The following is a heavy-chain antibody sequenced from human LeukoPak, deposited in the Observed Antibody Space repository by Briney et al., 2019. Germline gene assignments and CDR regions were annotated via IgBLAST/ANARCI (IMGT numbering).Heavy chain of an antibody. CDR1: GFTFRSYE. CDR2: ISSSGSGI. Sequence: PGGSLRLSCAASGFTFRSYEMNWVRQAPGKGLEWVSYISSSGSGIHYADSVKGRFTISRDNAKNSLYLQMNSLRAEDTAVYYCAREIAVAGTTGDYDIWGQGTMVTVSS. J-gene: IGHJ3*02. D-gene: IGHD6-19*01. CDR3: AREIAVAGTTGDYDI. V-gene: IGHV3-48*03.